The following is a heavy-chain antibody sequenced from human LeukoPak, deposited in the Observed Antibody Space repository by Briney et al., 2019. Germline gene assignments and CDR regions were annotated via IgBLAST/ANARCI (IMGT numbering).Heavy chain of an antibody. J-gene: IGHJ4*02. CDR3: ARDNGAKQFDY. Sequence: GGSLRLSCAASRFTFSSYTMNWVRQAPGKGLEWVSSIGSNISYIYYADSMKGRFTISRDNPKNSLYLQMNSLSAEDTAVYYCARDNGAKQFDYWGQGTLVIVSA. D-gene: IGHD2-8*01. CDR2: IGSNISYI. CDR1: RFTFSSYT. V-gene: IGHV3-21*03.